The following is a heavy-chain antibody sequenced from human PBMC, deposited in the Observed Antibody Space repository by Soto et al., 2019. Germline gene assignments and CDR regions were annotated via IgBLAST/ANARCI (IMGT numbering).Heavy chain of an antibody. Sequence: HPRPVVWGSSVGGGGCRSMIRQPPGKGLEWIGYMYHSGSTNYNPSLKSRVTISVDTSKNQFSLKLSSVTAADTAVYYCARRYGGNFDYWGQGTLVTVSS. V-gene: IGHV4-30-2*02. CDR2: MYHSGST. CDR3: ARRYGGNFDY. J-gene: IGHJ4*02. CDR1: WGSSVGGGGC. D-gene: IGHD3-16*01.